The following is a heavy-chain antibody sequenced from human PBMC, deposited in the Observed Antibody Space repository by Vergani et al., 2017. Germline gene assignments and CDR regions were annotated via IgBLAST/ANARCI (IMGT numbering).Heavy chain of an antibody. V-gene: IGHV3-30-3*01. D-gene: IGHD1-26*01. J-gene: IGHJ6*03. CDR3: ARXGWELLDYFYYMDV. CDR1: GFALNRHA. CDR2: ISFDGTNE. Sequence: QVQLVESGGGVVQPGTSLRLSCVVSGFALNRHAMYWVRQAPGKGLEWVVGISFDGTNEYYPDLVKGRFTISRDIAKNTLYLQMDSLRAEDTAVYYCARXGWELLDYFYYMDVWGKGTTVTVSS.